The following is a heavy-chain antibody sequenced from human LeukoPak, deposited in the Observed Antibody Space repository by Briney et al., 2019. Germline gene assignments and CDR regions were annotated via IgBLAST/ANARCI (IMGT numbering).Heavy chain of an antibody. CDR1: GFTFSNYA. CDR3: AKGPRPDITVAHTLEK. Sequence: PGGSLILSCAASGFTFSNYALSWVRKAAGRGLGWVSTISSRGDSTHDADSVKGRFTISRDNSKNSLYLQMNSLRAEDTAVYYCAKGPRPDITVAHTLEKWGQGTLVTVSS. J-gene: IGHJ4*02. V-gene: IGHV3-23*01. D-gene: IGHD6-19*01. CDR2: ISSRGDST.